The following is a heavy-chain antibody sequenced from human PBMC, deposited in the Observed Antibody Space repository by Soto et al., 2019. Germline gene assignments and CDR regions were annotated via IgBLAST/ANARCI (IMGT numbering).Heavy chain of an antibody. Sequence: QVQLVESGGGVVQPGRSLRLSCAASGFTFSSDGMHWVRQAPGKGLEWVAVISYDGSNRYYADSVKGRFTISRDNSKNTLYLQMNSLRAEDTAVYYCAKHRAFNGWNAIRSDYWGQGTLVTVSS. D-gene: IGHD2-8*01. CDR1: GFTFSSDG. V-gene: IGHV3-30*18. J-gene: IGHJ4*02. CDR2: ISYDGSNR. CDR3: AKHRAFNGWNAIRSDY.